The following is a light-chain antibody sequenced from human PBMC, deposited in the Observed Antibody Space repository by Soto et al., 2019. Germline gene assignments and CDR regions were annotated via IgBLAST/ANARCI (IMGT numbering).Light chain of an antibody. V-gene: IGKV3-11*01. Sequence: ETVLTQSPATLSLSPGERASLSCRASQSVFSSLAWYQQKPGQAPRLLIYDASNRATGVPARFSGSGSGTDFTLTISGLEPEDFAVYYCQQRNILPLTFGGGTKVEVK. CDR2: DAS. J-gene: IGKJ4*01. CDR3: QQRNILPLT. CDR1: QSVFSS.